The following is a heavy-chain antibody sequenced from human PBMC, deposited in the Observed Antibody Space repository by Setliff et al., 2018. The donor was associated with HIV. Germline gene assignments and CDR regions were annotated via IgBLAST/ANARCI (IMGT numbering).Heavy chain of an antibody. D-gene: IGHD6-25*01. CDR3: ARTPEGAAVFDY. CDR2: ISAYNGNT. V-gene: IGHV1-18*01. J-gene: IGHJ4*02. CDR1: GYTFTSYG. Sequence: ASVKVSCKASGYTFTSYGISWVRQAPGQGLEWMGWISAYNGNTNYAQKLQGRVTMTTDTSTSTAYMELRSLGSEDTAVFYCARTPEGAAVFDYWGQGTLVTVSS.